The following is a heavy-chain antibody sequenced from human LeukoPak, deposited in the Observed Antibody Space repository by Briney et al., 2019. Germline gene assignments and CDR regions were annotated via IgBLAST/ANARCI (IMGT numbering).Heavy chain of an antibody. CDR1: GYTFTGYY. Sequence: GASVKVSCKASGYTFTGYYMHWVRQAPGQGLEWMGWVNPNSGGTNYAQKFQGRVTMTRDTSISTAYMELSRLRSDDTAVYYCAREGFSVGETPDYFDYWGQGTLVTVSS. D-gene: IGHD2-8*02. CDR3: AREGFSVGETPDYFDY. J-gene: IGHJ4*02. V-gene: IGHV1-2*02. CDR2: VNPNSGGT.